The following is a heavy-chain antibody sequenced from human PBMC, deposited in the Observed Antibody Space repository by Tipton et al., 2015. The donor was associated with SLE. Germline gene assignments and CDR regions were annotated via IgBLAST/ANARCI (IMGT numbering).Heavy chain of an antibody. Sequence: TLSLTCAVSGCSISSGYYWGWIRQPPGKGLEWIGSIYHSGSTYYNPSLKSRVTISVDTSKEQFSLKLSSVTAADTAVYYCARAVGVTSYFDYWGQGTLVTVSS. CDR2: IYHSGST. D-gene: IGHD1-26*01. J-gene: IGHJ4*02. CDR1: GCSISSGYY. CDR3: ARAVGVTSYFDY. V-gene: IGHV4-38-2*01.